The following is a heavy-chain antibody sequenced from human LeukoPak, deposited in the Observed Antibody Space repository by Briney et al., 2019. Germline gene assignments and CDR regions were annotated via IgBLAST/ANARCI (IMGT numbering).Heavy chain of an antibody. CDR1: GYSFTNYD. D-gene: IGHD3-22*01. CDR2: ISPYNGNT. Sequence: ASVKVSCKASGYSFTNYDIIWVRQAPGQTLEWMGWISPYNGNTNYAQKFQGRVTMTTDTSTNTVYMELRSLRSDDRAVYFCARVATSSGLNWFDPWGQGTLVTVSS. V-gene: IGHV1-18*01. J-gene: IGHJ5*02. CDR3: ARVATSSGLNWFDP.